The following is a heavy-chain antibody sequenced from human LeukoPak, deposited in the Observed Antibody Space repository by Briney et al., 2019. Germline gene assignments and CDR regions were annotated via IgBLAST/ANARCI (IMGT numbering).Heavy chain of an antibody. CDR1: GGSISSTNYF. CDR2: IYYSGST. D-gene: IGHD2-21*02. V-gene: IGHV4-39*01. Sequence: PSETLSLTCTVSGGSISSTNYFWGWIRQPPGMGLEWIGSIYYSGSTYYNPSLKSRVTISVDTSKNQFSLKLSSVTAADSAVYYCARQLRSDAFDFWGQGTLVTVSS. J-gene: IGHJ3*01. CDR3: ARQLRSDAFDF.